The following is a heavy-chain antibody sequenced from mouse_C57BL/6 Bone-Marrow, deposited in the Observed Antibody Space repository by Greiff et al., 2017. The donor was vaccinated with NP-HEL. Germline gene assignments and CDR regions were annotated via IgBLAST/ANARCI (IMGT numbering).Heavy chain of an antibody. Sequence: VQLQQPGAELVKPGASVKLSCKASGYTFTSYWMHWVKQRPGQGLEWIGMIHPNSGSTNYNEKFKSKATLTVDKSSSTAYMQLSSLTSEDSAVYYCARSSFYYGSIYGYWGQGTTLTVSS. CDR1: GYTFTSYW. CDR2: IHPNSGST. CDR3: ARSSFYYGSIYGY. D-gene: IGHD1-1*01. J-gene: IGHJ2*01. V-gene: IGHV1-64*01.